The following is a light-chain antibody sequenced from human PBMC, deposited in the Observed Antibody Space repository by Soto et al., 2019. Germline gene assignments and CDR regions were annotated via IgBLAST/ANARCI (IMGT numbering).Light chain of an antibody. V-gene: IGKV3-20*01. J-gene: IGKJ5*01. CDR2: SAS. Sequence: FSPGDSTTISCRASQSISISYLAWYQQQPGQAPRLLIYSASLRATGIPDRFSGSGFGTDARHAIRSRAADAASVLNRSPDGCASIPIGKGTRLEIK. CDR3: SPDGCASIP. CDR1: QSISISY.